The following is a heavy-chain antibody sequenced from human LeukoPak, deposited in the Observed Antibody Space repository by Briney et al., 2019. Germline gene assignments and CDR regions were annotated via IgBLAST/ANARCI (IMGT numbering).Heavy chain of an antibody. CDR2: ISYDGSNK. CDR3: AKDRPLKGEPQPGDY. CDR1: GFTFSSYG. Sequence: PGGSLRLSCAASGFTFSSYGMHWVRQAPGKGLEWVAVISYDGSNKYYADSVKGRFTLSRDNSKNTLYLQMNSLRAEDTAVYYCAKDRPLKGEPQPGDYWGQGTRVTVT. J-gene: IGHJ4*02. V-gene: IGHV3-30*18. D-gene: IGHD1-14*01.